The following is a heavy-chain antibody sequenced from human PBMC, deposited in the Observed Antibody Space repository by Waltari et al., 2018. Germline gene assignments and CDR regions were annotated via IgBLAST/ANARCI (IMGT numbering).Heavy chain of an antibody. V-gene: IGHV3-74*01. Sequence: EVQLVESGGGLVQPGGSLRLSCAASGFTFSSYWMPWVRQAPGKGLVWVSRINSYGSSTSYADSVKGRFTISRDNAKNTLYLQMNSLRAEDTAVYYCARVGYDFWSGYHYGMDVWGQGTTVTVSS. J-gene: IGHJ6*02. CDR1: GFTFSSYW. CDR2: INSYGSST. CDR3: ARVGYDFWSGYHYGMDV. D-gene: IGHD3-3*01.